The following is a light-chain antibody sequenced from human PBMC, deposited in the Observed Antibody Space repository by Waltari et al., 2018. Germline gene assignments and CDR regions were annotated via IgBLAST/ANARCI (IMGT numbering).Light chain of an antibody. CDR2: EVS. Sequence: QSALTQPASVSGSPGQSITISCTVTSSDVGNYNLVSWYQQHPGKAPKLMIDEVSQRPSGVSNRFSGTKSGNTASLIISGLQPEDETDYYCCSYAGHSTYVFGTGTKVTVL. J-gene: IGLJ1*01. CDR3: CSYAGHSTYV. CDR1: SSDVGNYNL. V-gene: IGLV2-23*02.